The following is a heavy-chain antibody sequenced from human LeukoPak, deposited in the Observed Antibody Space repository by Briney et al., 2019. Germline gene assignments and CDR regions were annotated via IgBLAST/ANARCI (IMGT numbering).Heavy chain of an antibody. V-gene: IGHV4-39*02. D-gene: IGHD3-9*01. CDR2: IYYSGST. CDR1: GGSISSSSSY. Sequence: SETLSLTCTVSGGSISSSSSYWGWIRQPPGKGLEWIGGIYYSGSTYYNPSLKSRVTISVDTSKNQFSLKLSSVTAADTAVYYCARDLTYYDILTGYYIQGGWFDPWGQGTLVTVSS. CDR3: ARDLTYYDILTGYYIQGGWFDP. J-gene: IGHJ5*02.